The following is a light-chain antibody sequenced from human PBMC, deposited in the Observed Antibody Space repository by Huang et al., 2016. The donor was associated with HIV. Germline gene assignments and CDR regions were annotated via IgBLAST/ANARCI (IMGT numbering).Light chain of an antibody. J-gene: IGKJ4*01. CDR1: QSLLHSDGKTY. CDR3: MQSIQLPLT. V-gene: IGKV2D-29*01. Sequence: DIVMTQTPLSLSVTPGQPASISCKSSQSLLHSDGKTYLYWYLQKTGQPPQLLIYELSNRFAGGPDRFRGSGSGTDFTLKISRVEAEDVGFYYCMQSIQLPLTFGGGTKVEIK. CDR2: ELS.